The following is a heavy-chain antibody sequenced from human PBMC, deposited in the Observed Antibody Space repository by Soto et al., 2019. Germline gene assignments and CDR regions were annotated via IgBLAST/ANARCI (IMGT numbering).Heavy chain of an antibody. CDR1: GFSFSNYG. Sequence: DVQLLESGGGLAQRGGSLRLSCAASGFSFSNYGMTWVRQAPGKGLEWVSYGGSGGSTYYADSVKVRFTISRDNSKNTMYLQMNSLRAEDTAVYYCVKFRGRAYHYYYMDVWGNGTTVTVSS. CDR2: GGSGGST. V-gene: IGHV3-23*01. CDR3: VKFRGRAYHYYYMDV. J-gene: IGHJ6*03. D-gene: IGHD3-16*01.